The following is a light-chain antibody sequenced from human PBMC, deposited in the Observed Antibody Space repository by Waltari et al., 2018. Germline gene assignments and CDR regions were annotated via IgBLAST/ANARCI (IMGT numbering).Light chain of an antibody. CDR1: QGISSY. CDR3: QRLDSYPIT. J-gene: IGKJ5*01. Sequence: IQLTQSPSSLSASVGDRVTITCRASQGISSYLAWYQQKPGKAPKLLIYAASTWQRGVPSRCSGSGSGTDFTLTISSLQPEDFATYYCQRLDSYPITFGQGTRLEIK. CDR2: AAS. V-gene: IGKV1-9*01.